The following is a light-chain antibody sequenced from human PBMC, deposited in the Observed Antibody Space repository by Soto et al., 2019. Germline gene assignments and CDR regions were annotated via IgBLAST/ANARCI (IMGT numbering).Light chain of an antibody. Sequence: DIQMTQSPSTLSASVGHTHTVTCRANQSVNGWLAWYQQKPGEAPKLLIYDASALPRGVPSRFSGSGSGTKFTLTIASLQPDDFATYYCQQYETFSGTFGPGTKVDIK. V-gene: IGKV1-5*01. CDR2: DAS. CDR1: QSVNGW. J-gene: IGKJ1*01. CDR3: QQYETFSGT.